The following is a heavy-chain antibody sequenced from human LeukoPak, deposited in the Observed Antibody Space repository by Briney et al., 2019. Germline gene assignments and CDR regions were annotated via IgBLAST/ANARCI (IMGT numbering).Heavy chain of an antibody. CDR2: IKQDGSEK. V-gene: IGHV3-7*01. CDR3: VRRVYYDSSGWDAFDI. CDR1: GFTFSSYW. Sequence: GGSLRLSCAASGFTFSSYWMSWVRQAPGKGLEWVANIKQDGSEKYYVDSVKGRFTISRDNAKNSLYLQMNSLRAEDTAVYYCVRRVYYDSSGWDAFDIWGQGTMVTVSS. J-gene: IGHJ3*02. D-gene: IGHD3-22*01.